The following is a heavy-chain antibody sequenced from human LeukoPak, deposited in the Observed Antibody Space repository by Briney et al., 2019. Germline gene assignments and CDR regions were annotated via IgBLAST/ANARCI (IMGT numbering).Heavy chain of an antibody. CDR3: TTETAEYYYGSGSYYSAFDY. CDR1: GFTFSNAW. Sequence: GGSLRLSCAAFGFTFSNAWMSWVRQAPGKGLEWVGRIKSKTDGGTTDYAAPVKGRFTISRDDSKNTLYLQMNSLKTEDTAVYYCTTETAEYYYGSGSYYSAFDYWGQGTLVTVSS. CDR2: IKSKTDGGTT. J-gene: IGHJ4*02. D-gene: IGHD3-10*01. V-gene: IGHV3-15*01.